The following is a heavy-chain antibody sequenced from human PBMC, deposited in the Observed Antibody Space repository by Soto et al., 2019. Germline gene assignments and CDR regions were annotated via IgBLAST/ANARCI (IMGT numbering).Heavy chain of an antibody. J-gene: IGHJ5*02. Sequence: ASVKVSCKASGYTFTSYDINWVRQATGQVLEWMGWMNPNSGNTGYAQKFQGRVTMTRNTSISTAYMELSSLRSEDTAVYYCARGLQSEGDWFDTWGQGTLVTVSS. CDR3: ARGLQSEGDWFDT. CDR2: MNPNSGNT. V-gene: IGHV1-8*01. CDR1: GYTFTSYD.